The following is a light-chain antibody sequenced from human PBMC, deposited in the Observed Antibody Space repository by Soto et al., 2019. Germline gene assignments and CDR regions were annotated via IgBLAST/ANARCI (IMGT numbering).Light chain of an antibody. CDR3: QSHDSSLSGFYV. V-gene: IGLV1-40*01. CDR2: ANR. Sequence: QSVLTQPPSVSGAPGQRVIISCTGSSSNIGAGYDVHWYQQFPGTAPKLLIYANRNRPSGVPDRFSGSKSGTSASLAITGLQAEDEAEYYCQSHDSSLSGFYVFGTGTKLTVL. J-gene: IGLJ1*01. CDR1: SSNIGAGYD.